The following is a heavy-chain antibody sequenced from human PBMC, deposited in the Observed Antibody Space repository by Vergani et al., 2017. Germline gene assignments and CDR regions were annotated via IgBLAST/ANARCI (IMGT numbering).Heavy chain of an antibody. V-gene: IGHV1-18*01. CDR2: ISAYNGNT. CDR1: GYTFTSYG. CDR3: ARVRSHYDILTGYGDWFDP. Sequence: QVQLVQSGAEVKKPGASVKVSCKASGYTFTSYGISCVRQAPGQGLEWMGWISAYNGNTNYAQKLQGRVTMTTDTSTSTAYMELRSLRSDDTAVYYCARVRSHYDILTGYGDWFDPWGQGTLVTVSS. D-gene: IGHD3-9*01. J-gene: IGHJ5*02.